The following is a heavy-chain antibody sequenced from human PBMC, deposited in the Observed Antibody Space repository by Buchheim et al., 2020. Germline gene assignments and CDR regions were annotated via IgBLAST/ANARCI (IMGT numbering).Heavy chain of an antibody. CDR1: GFTFSSYG. J-gene: IGHJ6*02. V-gene: IGHV3-33*01. Sequence: QVQLVESGGGVVQPGRSLRLSCAASGFTFSSYGMHWVRQAPGKGLEWVAVIWYDGSNKYYADSVKGRFTISRDHSKNTLYLQMNSLRAEDTAVYYCARDRVIAAAGLGMDVWGQGTT. D-gene: IGHD6-13*01. CDR3: ARDRVIAAAGLGMDV. CDR2: IWYDGSNK.